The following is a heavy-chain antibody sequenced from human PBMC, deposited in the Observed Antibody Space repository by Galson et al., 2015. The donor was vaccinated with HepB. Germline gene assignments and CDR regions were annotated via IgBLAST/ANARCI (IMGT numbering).Heavy chain of an antibody. J-gene: IGHJ4*02. V-gene: IGHV1-69*04. CDR2: IIPILGIA. CDR3: ARDVLAAGYYNDSSGYLHY. CDR1: GGTFSSYA. Sequence: SVKVSCKASGGTFSSYAISWVRQAPGQGLEWMGRIIPILGIANYAQKFQGRVTITADKSTSTAYMELSSLRSEDTAVYYCARDVLAAGYYNDSSGYLHYWGQGTLVTVSS. D-gene: IGHD3-22*01.